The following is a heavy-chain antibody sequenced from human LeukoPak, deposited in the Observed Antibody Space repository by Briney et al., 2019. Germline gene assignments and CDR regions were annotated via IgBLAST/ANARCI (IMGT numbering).Heavy chain of an antibody. CDR3: ARGLWFGELDY. D-gene: IGHD3-10*01. J-gene: IGHJ4*02. CDR1: VGSISNYY. V-gene: IGHV4-59*08. CDR2: IYYSGST. Sequence: SETLSLTCTVSVGSISNYYWSWIRQPPGKGLECIGYIYYSGSTNYNPSLKSRVTISVGTSKNQFSLKLSSVTAADTAVYYCARGLWFGELDYWGQGTLVTVSS.